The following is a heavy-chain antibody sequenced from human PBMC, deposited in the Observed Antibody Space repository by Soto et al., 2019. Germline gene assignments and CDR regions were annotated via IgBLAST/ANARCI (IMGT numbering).Heavy chain of an antibody. V-gene: IGHV3-53*01. CDR3: ARGTGGISWPNFFDY. CDR2: ILAGGST. CDR1: GFSVTSNY. D-gene: IGHD7-27*01. Sequence: EVQLVESGGGLIQPGGSLRLSCTAPGFSVTSNYMSWVRQAPGKGLEWVSLILAGGSTSYADSVKGRFTVSRDNSNNTLFLQLNSLRVEDTAVYYCARGTGGISWPNFFDYWGQGVLVTVSS. J-gene: IGHJ4*02.